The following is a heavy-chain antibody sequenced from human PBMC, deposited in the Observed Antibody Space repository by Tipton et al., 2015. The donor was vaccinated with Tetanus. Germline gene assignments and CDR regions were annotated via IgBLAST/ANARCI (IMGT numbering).Heavy chain of an antibody. CDR3: ARANYDFPKKGPFDS. V-gene: IGHV4-59*01. Sequence: TLSLTCNVSGGSITKDYWSWIRQSPGKTLEWIGYISHSGSPNSNYSLKSRITISQDTSKNQFSLKLTSVTAADTAVYYCARANYDFPKKGPFDSWGQGTLVIVSS. D-gene: IGHD3-3*01. J-gene: IGHJ4*02. CDR1: GGSITKDY. CDR2: ISHSGSP.